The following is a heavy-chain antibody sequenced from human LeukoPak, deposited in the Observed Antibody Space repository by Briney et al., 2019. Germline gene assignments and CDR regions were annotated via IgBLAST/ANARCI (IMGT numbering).Heavy chain of an antibody. J-gene: IGHJ4*02. D-gene: IGHD3-10*01. CDR2: IYSGGST. Sequence: GGSLRLSCAASGFTVSSNYMSWVRQAPGKGLEWVSVIYSGGSTYYADSVKGRFTISRDNSKSTLYIQMNSLRAEDTAVYYCARAKPKNMVRGLIMRRESRYYFDYWGRGTLVTVSS. CDR1: GFTVSSNY. V-gene: IGHV3-53*01. CDR3: ARAKPKNMVRGLIMRRESRYYFDY.